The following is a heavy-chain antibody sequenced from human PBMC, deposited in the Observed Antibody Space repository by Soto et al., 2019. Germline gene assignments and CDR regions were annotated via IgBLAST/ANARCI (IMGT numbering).Heavy chain of an antibody. CDR2: ISAYNGNT. D-gene: IGHD6-19*01. CDR3: ARGAVAGDYYYYYGMDV. CDR1: GYTFTSYG. J-gene: IGHJ6*02. V-gene: IGHV1-18*01. Sequence: QVQLVQSGAELKKPGASVRVSCKASGYTFTSYGISWVRQAPGQGLEWMGWISAYNGNTKYAQILQGRVTMTTDTPTSTAYMELRSLRSDDTAVYFCARGAVAGDYYYYYGMDVWGQGTTVTVSS.